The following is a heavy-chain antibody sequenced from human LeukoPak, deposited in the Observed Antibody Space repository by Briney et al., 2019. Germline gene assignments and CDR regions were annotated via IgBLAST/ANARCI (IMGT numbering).Heavy chain of an antibody. CDR3: ARDKDSSGYNDY. Sequence: GGSLRLSCEASGXTFSSYSMNWVRQAPGKGLEWVSSISSSSSFIDYADSLKGRFSISRDNDKNSLYLQMHSLRVEDTAVYYCARDKDSSGYNDYWGQGTLVTVSS. CDR1: GXTFSSYS. V-gene: IGHV3-21*01. D-gene: IGHD3-22*01. J-gene: IGHJ4*02. CDR2: ISSSSSFI.